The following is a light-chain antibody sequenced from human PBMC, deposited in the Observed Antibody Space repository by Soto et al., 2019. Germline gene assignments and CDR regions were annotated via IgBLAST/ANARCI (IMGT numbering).Light chain of an antibody. CDR3: QQYNVWPPEVT. J-gene: IGKJ4*01. CDR2: DAS. CDR1: ESVSSN. V-gene: IGKV3-15*01. Sequence: EIVITQSPATLSVSPGERATFCCRASESVSSNLAWYQQKPGQAPRLLIYDASTRATGIPARFSGSGSGTEFTLTISSLQSEDFAVYYCQQYNVWPPEVTFGGGTKVDIK.